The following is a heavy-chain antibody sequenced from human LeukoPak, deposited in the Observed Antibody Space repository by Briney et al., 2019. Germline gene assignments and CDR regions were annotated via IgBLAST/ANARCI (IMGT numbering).Heavy chain of an antibody. J-gene: IGHJ4*02. D-gene: IGHD6-13*01. CDR1: GFTFNNYA. CDR2: ISGSGGST. Sequence: GGSLRLSCAASGFTFNNYAMSWVRQAPGKGLEWVSLISGSGGSTYYAASVKGRFTISRDDSKNTLFLQMSSLRAEDTALYYCVKEGHLVRAGYFDYWGQGTLVTVSS. CDR3: VKEGHLVRAGYFDY. V-gene: IGHV3-23*01.